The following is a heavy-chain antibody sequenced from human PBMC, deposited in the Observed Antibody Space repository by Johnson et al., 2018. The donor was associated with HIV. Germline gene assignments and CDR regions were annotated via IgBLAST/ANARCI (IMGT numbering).Heavy chain of an antibody. J-gene: IGHJ3*02. Sequence: QVQLVESGGGLVKPGGSLRLSCAASGFTFSTYAMHWVRQAPGKGLEWVTIISYDGSTKYYADSVKGRFTISRDNSKNTLYLQMNSLRAEDTAVYYCAKDMGGDRNAFDIWGQGTMVTVSS. CDR2: ISYDGSTK. CDR1: GFTFSTYA. D-gene: IGHD1-26*01. CDR3: AKDMGGDRNAFDI. V-gene: IGHV3-30*04.